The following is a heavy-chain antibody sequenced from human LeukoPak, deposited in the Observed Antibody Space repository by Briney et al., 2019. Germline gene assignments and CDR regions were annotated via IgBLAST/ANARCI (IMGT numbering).Heavy chain of an antibody. CDR1: GFTFSSYG. J-gene: IGHJ3*02. CDR3: ARIHSLYYYDSSGYGAFDI. V-gene: IGHV3-33*01. CDR2: IWNDGSNK. D-gene: IGHD3-22*01. Sequence: GGSLRLSCAASGFTFSSYGMHWVRQAPGKGLEWVAVIWNDGSNKYYADSVKGRFTISRDNSKNTLYLQMNSLGAEDTAVYYCARIHSLYYYDSSGYGAFDIWGQGTMVTVSS.